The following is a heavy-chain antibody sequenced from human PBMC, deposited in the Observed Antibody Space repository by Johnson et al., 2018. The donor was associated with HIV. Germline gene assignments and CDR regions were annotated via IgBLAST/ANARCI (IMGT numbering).Heavy chain of an antibody. V-gene: IGHV3-30*03. J-gene: IGHJ3*02. CDR1: GFIFSSYV. D-gene: IGHD2-15*01. CDR3: ARVLCSGGSCYSDAFDI. CDR2: ISDDGSNK. Sequence: QVQLVESGGGVVQPGRSLRLSCAASGFIFSSYVMYWVRQAPGKGLEWVAVISDDGSNKYYADSVKGRFTISRDNSKNTLYLQMNSLRAEDTALYYCARVLCSGGSCYSDAFDIWGQGTMVTVSS.